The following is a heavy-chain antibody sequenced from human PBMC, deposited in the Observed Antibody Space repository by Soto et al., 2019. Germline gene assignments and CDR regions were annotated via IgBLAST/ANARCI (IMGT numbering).Heavy chain of an antibody. CDR3: ARPRGLTTVVTPAAFDI. J-gene: IGHJ3*02. V-gene: IGHV5-51*01. CDR2: IHPGDSDT. CDR1: GYSFTNSW. D-gene: IGHD4-17*01. Sequence: PGESLKISCKGSGYSFTNSWIGWVRQMPGKGLEWMGIIHPGDSDTRYSPSFQGQVTISADKSINTAYLQWRSLKASDTAIYYCARPRGLTTVVTPAAFDIWGQGTMVTVSS.